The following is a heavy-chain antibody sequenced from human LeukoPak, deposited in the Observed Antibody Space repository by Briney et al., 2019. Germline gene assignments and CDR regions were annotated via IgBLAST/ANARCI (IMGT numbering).Heavy chain of an antibody. J-gene: IGHJ3*02. CDR3: ARDCSSTSCYRNLDAFDI. Sequence: KSSETLSLTCTVSGGSISSGDYYWSWIRQPPGKGLEWIGYIYYSGSTYYNPSLKSRVTISVDTSKNQFSLKLSSVTAAYTAVYYCARDCSSTSCYRNLDAFDIWGQATMVTISS. D-gene: IGHD2-2*01. CDR1: GGSISSGDYY. CDR2: IYYSGST. V-gene: IGHV4-30-4*08.